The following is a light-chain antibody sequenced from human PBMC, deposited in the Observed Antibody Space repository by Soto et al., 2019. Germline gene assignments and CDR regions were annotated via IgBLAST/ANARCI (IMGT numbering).Light chain of an antibody. CDR1: QSVSSN. Sequence: EIVMTQSPATLSVSPGERATLSCRASQSVSSNLAWYQQKPGQAPRLLIYGASTRATGIPAKFSGGGSGIEFTLTISSLQSEDFAIYYCQQYKNGWTFGQGTKVDIK. CDR3: QQYKNGWT. V-gene: IGKV3-15*01. J-gene: IGKJ1*01. CDR2: GAS.